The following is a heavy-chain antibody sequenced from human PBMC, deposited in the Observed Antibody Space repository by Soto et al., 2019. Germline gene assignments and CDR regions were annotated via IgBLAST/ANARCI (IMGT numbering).Heavy chain of an antibody. CDR1: GFTFSSYA. J-gene: IGHJ3*02. Sequence: EVQLLESGGGLVQPGGSLRLSCAASGFTFSSYAMSWVRQAPGKGLEWVSAISGSGGSTYYEDSVKGRFTISRDNSKNTLYLQMNSLRAEDTAVYYCAKAQYDYIWGSYRYGAFDICGQGTIVTVSS. V-gene: IGHV3-23*01. CDR3: AKAQYDYIWGSYRYGAFDI. D-gene: IGHD3-16*02. CDR2: ISGSGGST.